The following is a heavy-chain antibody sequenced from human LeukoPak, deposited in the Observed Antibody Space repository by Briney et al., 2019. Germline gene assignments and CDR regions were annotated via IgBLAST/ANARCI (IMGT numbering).Heavy chain of an antibody. CDR3: ARDIGGSSGWYYFDY. CDR2: ISYDGSNK. D-gene: IGHD6-19*01. CDR1: GFTFSSYA. V-gene: IGHV3-30-3*01. Sequence: PGGSLRLSCAASGFTFSSYAMHWVRQAPGKGLEWVAVISYDGSNKYYADSVKGRLTISRDNSKNTLYLQMNSLRAEDAAVYYCARDIGGSSGWYYFDYWGQGTLVTVSS. J-gene: IGHJ4*02.